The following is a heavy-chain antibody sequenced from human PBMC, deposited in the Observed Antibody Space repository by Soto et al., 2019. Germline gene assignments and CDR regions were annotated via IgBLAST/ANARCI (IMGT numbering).Heavy chain of an antibody. CDR2: ISSNGDNT. CDR1: GFIFSNYV. CDR3: GRVGGNTVYVNVARHI. J-gene: IGHJ3*02. Sequence: EVQLVESGGGLVQPGGSLRLSCAASGFIFSNYVMHWVRQAPGKGLEYVSAISSNGDNTYYADSVKGRFTISRDNSKKTLYLRIGGLRAEDMGVYYGGRVGGNTVYVNVARHIWSQGTMVTVFS. D-gene: IGHD5-12*01. V-gene: IGHV3-64*07.